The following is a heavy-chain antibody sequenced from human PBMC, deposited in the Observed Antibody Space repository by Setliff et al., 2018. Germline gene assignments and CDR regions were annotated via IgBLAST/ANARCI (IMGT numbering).Heavy chain of an antibody. CDR2: IQSNGNT. Sequence: PSETLSLTCTVSGVSFGSGSYYWSWIRQPAGKGLEWIGLIQSNGNTNYNPSLQSRVTISMDTSKNQFSLKMSSVTAADTAMYYCARARPATIAGVVPGVADFGSDVWGQGTTVTGSS. CDR1: GVSFGSGSYY. J-gene: IGHJ6*02. D-gene: IGHD2-2*01. V-gene: IGHV4-61*02. CDR3: ARARPATIAGVVPGVADFGSDV.